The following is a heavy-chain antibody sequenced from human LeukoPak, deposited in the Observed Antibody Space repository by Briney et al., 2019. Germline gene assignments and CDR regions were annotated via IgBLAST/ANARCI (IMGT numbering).Heavy chain of an antibody. Sequence: PGRSLRLSCAASGFTFSTYAMHWVRQAPGKGLDYVSAITSDGGRTYYADSVRGRFTISRDNSKNTLYLQMGGLRAEDMAVYYCAREVGTSNFDYWGQGTLVTVSS. V-gene: IGHV3-64*02. J-gene: IGHJ4*02. CDR1: GFTFSTYA. D-gene: IGHD3-10*01. CDR2: ITSDGGRT. CDR3: AREVGTSNFDY.